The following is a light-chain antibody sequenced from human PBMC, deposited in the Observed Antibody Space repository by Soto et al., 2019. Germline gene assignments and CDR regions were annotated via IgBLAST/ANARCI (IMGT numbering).Light chain of an antibody. CDR1: NSDVGTYNL. Sequence: QSALTQPASVSGSPGQSITISCTGTNSDVGTYNLVSWYQQHPGKAPKVMIYEGTKRPSEVSNRFSGSKSGNTASLTISGLQAEDDAHYFCCSFAGSMTWVFGGGTKLTVL. CDR3: CSFAGSMTWV. J-gene: IGLJ3*02. V-gene: IGLV2-23*01. CDR2: EGT.